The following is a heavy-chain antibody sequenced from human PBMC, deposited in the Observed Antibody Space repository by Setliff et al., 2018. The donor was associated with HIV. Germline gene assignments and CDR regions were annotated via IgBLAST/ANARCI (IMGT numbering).Heavy chain of an antibody. V-gene: IGHV4-4*08. CDR2: IYTSGNT. J-gene: IGHJ5*02. D-gene: IGHD2-21*02. CDR3: AGSIVVVTAAPLT. Sequence: SETLSLTCTVSGDSISGYYWSWIRQPPGKGLEWIGYIYTSGNTNYNPSLKSRVTISVDTSKNQFSLKVRSVTAADTAVYYCAGSIVVVTAAPLTWGQGTLVTVSS. CDR1: GDSISGYY.